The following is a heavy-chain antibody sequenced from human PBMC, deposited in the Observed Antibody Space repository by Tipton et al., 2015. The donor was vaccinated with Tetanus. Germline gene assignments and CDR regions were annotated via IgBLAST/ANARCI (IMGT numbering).Heavy chain of an antibody. D-gene: IGHD3-10*01. CDR2: INSDGSST. CDR1: GFTFSSYW. J-gene: IGHJ6*02. CDR3: ARDNGPMARGVYGMDV. V-gene: IGHV3-74*01. Sequence: PRLSCAASGFTFSSYWMHWVRQAPGKGLAWVSRINSDGSSTSYADSVKGRFTISRDNAKNTLYLQMSSLRAEDTAVYYCARDNGPMARGVYGMDVWGQGTTVTVSS.